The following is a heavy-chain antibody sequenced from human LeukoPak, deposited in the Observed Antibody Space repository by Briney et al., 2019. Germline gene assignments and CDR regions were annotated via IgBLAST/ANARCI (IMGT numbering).Heavy chain of an antibody. CDR1: GGSISSSSYY. CDR3: AIRFYCSSNSCQGVFDY. V-gene: IGHV4-39*01. J-gene: IGHJ4*02. D-gene: IGHD2-2*01. CDR2: IYYSGST. Sequence: PSETLSLTCTVSGGSISSSSYYWGWIRQPPGKGLEWIGSIYYSGSTYYNPSLKSRVTISVDTSKNQFSLKLSSVTAADTAVYYCAIRFYCSSNSCQGVFDYWGQGTLVTVSS.